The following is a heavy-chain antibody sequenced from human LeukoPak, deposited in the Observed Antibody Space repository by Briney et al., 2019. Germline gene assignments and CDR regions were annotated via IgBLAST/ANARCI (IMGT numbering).Heavy chain of an antibody. V-gene: IGHV3-23*01. D-gene: IGHD1-26*01. Sequence: GGSPRLPWAASGLTLSNYAMSWGRQAPGEGLELVSGISGSGGSTYYEYSVKCRFTISRDNSKNTLYLQMNSLRAEDTAVYYCAKVSGELLRYFDPWGQGTLVTVSS. CDR2: ISGSGGST. J-gene: IGHJ5*02. CDR3: AKVSGELLRYFDP. CDR1: GLTLSNYA.